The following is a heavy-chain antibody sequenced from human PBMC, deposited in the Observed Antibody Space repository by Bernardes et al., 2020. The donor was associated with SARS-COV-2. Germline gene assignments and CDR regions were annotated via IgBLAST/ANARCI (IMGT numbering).Heavy chain of an antibody. CDR2: IYYSGIT. CDR1: GVSISLNY. D-gene: IGHD5-12*01. V-gene: IGHV4-59*01. J-gene: IGHJ4*02. CDR3: ARDTGVDLDY. Sequence: SETLSLTCTFSGVSISLNYWSWIRQPPGKGLEWIGYIYYSGITNYNPSLKSRLTISVDTPMNQFSLKLRSVTAADTAIYYCARDTGVDLDYWGQGTLVTVSS.